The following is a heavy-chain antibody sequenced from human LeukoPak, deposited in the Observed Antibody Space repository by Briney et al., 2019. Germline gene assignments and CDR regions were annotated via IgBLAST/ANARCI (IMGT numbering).Heavy chain of an antibody. CDR1: GFPFSRYW. CDR2: IEQLGSEK. V-gene: IGHV3-7*01. J-gene: IGHJ4*02. D-gene: IGHD4-17*01. Sequence: PGRSLRLSCAASGFPFSRYWMSWLRQTPGNGLEWVANIEQLGSEKYYLDSVKGRFTIPRDNAKNSLYLQMNSLRAEDTAIYYCAREINGNYAFDYWGQGTLVTVSS. CDR3: AREINGNYAFDY.